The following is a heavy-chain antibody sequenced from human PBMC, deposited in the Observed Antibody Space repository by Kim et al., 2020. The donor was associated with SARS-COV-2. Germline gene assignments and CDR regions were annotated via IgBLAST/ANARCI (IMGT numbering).Heavy chain of an antibody. J-gene: IGHJ3*02. V-gene: IGHV3-11*03. CDR3: ARWDVDSNYHWRNAFDI. D-gene: IGHD4-4*01. Sequence: VKGRFPISRDNAKDSMYLQMNGLRAEETAVYYCARWDVDSNYHWRNAFDIWGQGTMVTVSS.